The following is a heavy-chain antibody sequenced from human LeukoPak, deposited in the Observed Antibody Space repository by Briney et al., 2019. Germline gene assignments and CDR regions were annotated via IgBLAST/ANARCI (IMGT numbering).Heavy chain of an antibody. V-gene: IGHV3-7*01. CDR1: GFTFSISW. Sequence: PGGSLRLSCVASGFTFSISWVTWVRQAPGKGLEWVANIDKYGSGKYYVDSVKGRFAISRDYASNSVFLQMNSLRAEDTSVYYCARDAGWGYYDLWGQGTPVTVSS. D-gene: IGHD1-26*01. CDR2: IDKYGSGK. J-gene: IGHJ4*02. CDR3: ARDAGWGYYDL.